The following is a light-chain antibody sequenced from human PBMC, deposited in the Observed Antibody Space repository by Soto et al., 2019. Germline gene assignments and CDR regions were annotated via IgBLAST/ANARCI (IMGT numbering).Light chain of an antibody. CDR2: STS. J-gene: IGKJ1*01. CDR1: QSISSS. CDR3: QQYGSSGT. Sequence: EIVMTQSPATLSVSPGERATLSCRASQSISSSLAWYQQTPGQAPRLLIYSTSSRATGIPDRFSGSGSGTDFTLTISRLEPEDFAVYYCQQYGSSGTFGQGTKVDIK. V-gene: IGKV3-20*01.